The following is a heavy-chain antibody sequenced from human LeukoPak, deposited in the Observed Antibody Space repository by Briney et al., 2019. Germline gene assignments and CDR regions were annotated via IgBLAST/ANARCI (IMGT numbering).Heavy chain of an antibody. CDR1: GGSFSGYY. CDR2: INHSGST. Sequence: SETLSLACAVYGGSFSGYYWSWIRQPPGKGLEWIGEINHSGSTNYNPSLKSRVTISVDTSKNQFSLKLSSVTAADTAVYYCARRDGGRITMVRGLRRWFDPWGQGTLVTVSS. J-gene: IGHJ5*02. V-gene: IGHV4-34*01. D-gene: IGHD3-10*01. CDR3: ARRDGGRITMVRGLRRWFDP.